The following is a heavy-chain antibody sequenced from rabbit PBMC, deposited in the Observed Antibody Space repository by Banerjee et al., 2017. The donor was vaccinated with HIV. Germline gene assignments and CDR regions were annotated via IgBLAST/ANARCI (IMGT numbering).Heavy chain of an antibody. CDR2: IYAGGGSA. V-gene: IGHV1S45*01. J-gene: IGHJ4*01. CDR1: GFSFSNGYV. D-gene: IGHD8-1*01. Sequence: QEQLEESGGDLVKPEGSLTLTCTASGFSFSNGYVMCWVRQAPGKGLEWIGIIYAGGGSADYASWVNGRFTISSDNAQNTVDLQLNSLTAADTATYFCARDLGGSSDLWGPGTLVTVS. CDR3: ARDLGGSSDL.